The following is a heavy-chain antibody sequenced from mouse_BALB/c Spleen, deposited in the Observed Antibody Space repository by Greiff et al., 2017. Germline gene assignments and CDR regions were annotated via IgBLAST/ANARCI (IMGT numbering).Heavy chain of an antibody. CDR2: ISSGSSTI. CDR3: ARMGLRREAWFAY. CDR1: GFTFSSFG. D-gene: IGHD2-2*01. V-gene: IGHV5-17*02. Sequence: EVHLVESGGGLVQPGGSRKLSCAASGFTFSSFGMHWVRQAPEKGLEWVAYISSGSSTIYYADTVKGRFTISRDNPKNTLFLQMTSLRSEDTAMYYCARMGLRREAWFAYWGQGTLVTVSA. J-gene: IGHJ3*01.